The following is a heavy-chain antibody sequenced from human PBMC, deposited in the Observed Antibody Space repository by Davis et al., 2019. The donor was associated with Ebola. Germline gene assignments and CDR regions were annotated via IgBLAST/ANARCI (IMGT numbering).Heavy chain of an antibody. D-gene: IGHD3-22*01. V-gene: IGHV3-48*03. CDR2: ISSSGSTI. J-gene: IGHJ6*02. CDR3: ARDGFSGIVVVDPYYYYGMDV. CDR1: GFTFSSYE. Sequence: PGGSLRLSCAASGFTFSSYEMNWVRQAPGKGLEWVSYISSSGSTIYYADSVKGRFTISRDNAKNSLYLQMNSLRAEDTAVYYCARDGFSGIVVVDPYYYYGMDVWGQGTTVTVSS.